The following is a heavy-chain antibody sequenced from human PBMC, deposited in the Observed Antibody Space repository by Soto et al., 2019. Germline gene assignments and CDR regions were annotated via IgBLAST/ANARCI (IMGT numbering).Heavy chain of an antibody. J-gene: IGHJ4*02. CDR1: VFTFIDYA. Sequence: GWSLRLSCAASVFTFIDYAMSWVRQAPGKGLEWVSTIRGTGGTTYYADSVKGRFTISRDNSKNTLYLQMNSLRAEDAAIYYCARKGGSFYGPFDYWGQGTLVTVSS. D-gene: IGHD1-26*01. V-gene: IGHV3-23*01. CDR3: ARKGGSFYGPFDY. CDR2: IRGTGGTT.